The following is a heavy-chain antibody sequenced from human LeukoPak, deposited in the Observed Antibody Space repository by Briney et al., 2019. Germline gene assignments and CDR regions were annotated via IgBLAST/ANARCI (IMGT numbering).Heavy chain of an antibody. CDR1: ADSFSSHY. Sequence: PSETLSLTCAVSADSFSSHYWTWIRQSPGKGLEWIGYISYIGSTNYNPSLKSRVTFSIDTSKNQFSPKLRSVTAADTAVYYCARDLVTVTKGFDIWGQGTMVSVSS. J-gene: IGHJ3*02. CDR2: ISYIGST. D-gene: IGHD4-17*01. V-gene: IGHV4-59*11. CDR3: ARDLVTVTKGFDI.